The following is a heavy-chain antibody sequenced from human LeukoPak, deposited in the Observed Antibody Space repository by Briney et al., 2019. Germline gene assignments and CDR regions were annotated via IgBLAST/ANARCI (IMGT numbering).Heavy chain of an antibody. Sequence: GGSLRLSCAASGFTFSGCVMLWVPQAPGMGLEYVSSIDPNGEASYYANSVKGRFSISRDNSNNMLYLQMGSLTSADMGVYYCAAQGGRTGAYDPWGQGTLVTVAS. J-gene: IGHJ5*02. CDR1: GFTFSGCV. V-gene: IGHV3-64*01. CDR2: IDPNGEAS. CDR3: AAQGGRTGAYDP. D-gene: IGHD3/OR15-3a*01.